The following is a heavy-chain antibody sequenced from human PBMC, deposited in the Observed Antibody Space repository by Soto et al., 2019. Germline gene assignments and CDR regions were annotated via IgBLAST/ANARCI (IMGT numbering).Heavy chain of an antibody. CDR3: AKDDPRLNIVSYDFWSGNYFDY. Sequence: GGSLRLSCAASGFTFSSYAMSWVRQAPGKGLEWVSAISGSGGSTYYADSVKGRFTIYRDNSKNTRYLQMNSLRAEDTAVYYCAKDDPRLNIVSYDFWSGNYFDYWGQGTLVTVSS. CDR2: ISGSGGST. CDR1: GFTFSSYA. D-gene: IGHD3-3*01. J-gene: IGHJ4*02. V-gene: IGHV3-23*01.